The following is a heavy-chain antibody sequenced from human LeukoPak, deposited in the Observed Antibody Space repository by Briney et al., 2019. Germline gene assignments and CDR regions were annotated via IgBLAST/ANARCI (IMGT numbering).Heavy chain of an antibody. CDR1: GFIFGDYA. CDR3: TTVKEANDAFDI. V-gene: IGHV3-49*04. J-gene: IGHJ3*02. CDR2: IRSKAYGGST. Sequence: PGGSLRLSCTASGFIFGDYALSWVRQAPGKGLEWVGFIRSKAYGGSTEYVASVKGRFTISRDDSKNTLDLQMNSLKTEDTAVYYCTTVKEANDAFDIWGQGTMVTVSS.